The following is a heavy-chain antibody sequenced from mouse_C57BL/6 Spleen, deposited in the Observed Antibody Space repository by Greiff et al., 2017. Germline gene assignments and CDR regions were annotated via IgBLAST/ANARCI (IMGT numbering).Heavy chain of an antibody. D-gene: IGHD2-4*01. CDR3: ARYECYYDYDDYAMDY. CDR2: IHPNSGST. CDR1: GYTFTSYW. V-gene: IGHV1-64*01. J-gene: IGHJ4*01. Sequence: QVQLQQPGPELVKPGPSVKLSCKASGYTFTSYWMPWVKQSPGQGLEWIGMIHPNSGSTNYNEKFKRKATLTVDKTSSEAYKQLCSLTSEDWAVYDCARYECYYDYDDYAMDYWGQGTSVTVSS.